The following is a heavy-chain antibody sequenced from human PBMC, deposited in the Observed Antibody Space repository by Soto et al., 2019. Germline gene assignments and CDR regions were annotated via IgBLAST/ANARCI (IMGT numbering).Heavy chain of an antibody. V-gene: IGHV4-59*08. CDR3: ARLRDYYELYYFDY. D-gene: IGHD3-22*01. CDR1: GGSISSYY. CDR2: IYYSGST. Sequence: SETLSLTCTVSGGSISSYYWSWIRQPPGKGLEWIGYIYYSGSTNYNPSLKSRVTISVDTSKNQFSLKLSSVTAADTAVYYCARLRDYYELYYFDYWGQGTLVTVSS. J-gene: IGHJ4*02.